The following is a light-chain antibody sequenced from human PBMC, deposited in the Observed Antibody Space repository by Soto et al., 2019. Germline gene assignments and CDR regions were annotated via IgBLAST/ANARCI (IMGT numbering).Light chain of an antibody. CDR3: HRYGDSPRT. V-gene: IGKV3-20*01. CDR1: QSVSST. J-gene: IGKJ4*01. CDR2: GAS. Sequence: EKVMTQSPATLSVSPGERATLSCRASQSVSSTLAWYQQKPGQAPRLLIYGASSRATGIPDRFSGSGSGTDFTLTISRLEPEDFALYFCHRYGDSPRTFGGGTQVDIK.